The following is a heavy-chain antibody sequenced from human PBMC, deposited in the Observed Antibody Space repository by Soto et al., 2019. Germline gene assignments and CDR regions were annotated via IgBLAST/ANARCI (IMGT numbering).Heavy chain of an antibody. CDR1: GFTFSNAW. CDR3: TTDPGTYYDFWSGYYFQDY. D-gene: IGHD3-3*01. Sequence: GGSLRLSCAASGFTFSNAWMSWVRQAPGKGLEWVGRIKSKTDGGTTDYAAPVKGRFTISRDDSKNTLYLQMNSLKTEDTAVYYCTTDPGTYYDFWSGYYFQDYWGQGTLVTVSS. CDR2: IKSKTDGGTT. J-gene: IGHJ4*02. V-gene: IGHV3-15*01.